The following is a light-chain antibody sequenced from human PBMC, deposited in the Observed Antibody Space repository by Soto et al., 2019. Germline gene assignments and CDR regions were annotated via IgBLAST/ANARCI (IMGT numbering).Light chain of an antibody. CDR2: DVS. CDR1: SSDVGGYNY. Sequence: QSALTQPASVSGSPGQSITISCTGTSSDVGGYNYVSWYQQHPGKAPKLMIYDVSNRASGVSNRFSGSKSGNTASLTISGLQAEDEADYYCSSYTSSITRVVGGGTKLTVL. CDR3: SSYTSSITRV. J-gene: IGLJ2*01. V-gene: IGLV2-14*01.